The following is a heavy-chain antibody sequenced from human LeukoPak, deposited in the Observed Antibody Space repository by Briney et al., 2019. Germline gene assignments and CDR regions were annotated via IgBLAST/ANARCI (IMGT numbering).Heavy chain of an antibody. V-gene: IGHV3-23*01. Sequence: GGSLRLSCAASGFTFSNSGMTWVRQAPGRGLEWVSGISVNGGSTYYADSVKGRFTISRDNAKNSLYLQMNSLRAEDTAVYYCARADSSGYYHPINWGQGTLVTVSS. CDR2: ISVNGGST. J-gene: IGHJ4*02. D-gene: IGHD3-22*01. CDR3: ARADSSGYYHPIN. CDR1: GFTFSNSG.